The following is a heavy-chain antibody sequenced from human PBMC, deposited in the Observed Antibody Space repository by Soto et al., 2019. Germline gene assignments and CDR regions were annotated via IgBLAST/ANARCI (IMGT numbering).Heavy chain of an antibody. CDR2: FYNNENP. CDR3: ARGRIAAASFDY. J-gene: IGHJ4*02. D-gene: IGHD6-13*01. Sequence: SETLSLTCSVSGGSINSRSYSWGWIRQPPGKGLEWIGTFYNNENPNYNPSLKSRVAISVDTSKNQFSLKLSSVTAADTAVYYCARGRIAAASFDYWGQGTLVTVSS. V-gene: IGHV4-39*07. CDR1: GGSINSRSYS.